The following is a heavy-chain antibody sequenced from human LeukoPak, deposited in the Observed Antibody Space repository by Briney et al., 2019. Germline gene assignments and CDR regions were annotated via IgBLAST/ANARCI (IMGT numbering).Heavy chain of an antibody. CDR1: GGSISSFY. D-gene: IGHD2-2*01. CDR2: IYNTENT. J-gene: IGHJ5*02. Sequence: SESLSLTCTVSGGSISSFYWSWIRQPPGKGLEWIGYIYNTENTNYNPSLKSRVTISVDTSKNQFSLKVKSVTASDTAIYYCASSKPDLDTWGQGTLVTVSS. V-gene: IGHV4-59*08. CDR3: ASSKPDLDT.